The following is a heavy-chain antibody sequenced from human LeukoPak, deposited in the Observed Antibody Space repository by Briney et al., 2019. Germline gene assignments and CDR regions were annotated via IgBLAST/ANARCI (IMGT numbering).Heavy chain of an antibody. CDR1: GFTVSSSY. D-gene: IGHD1-26*01. Sequence: GGSLRLSCAASGFTVSSSYMSWVRQAPGKGLEWVSIIYSGGSTFYAGSVKGRFTISRDNSKNTLYLQMNSLRAEDTAVYYCARGGSYLSAFDIWGQGTMVTVSS. V-gene: IGHV3-53*01. J-gene: IGHJ3*02. CDR2: IYSGGST. CDR3: ARGGSYLSAFDI.